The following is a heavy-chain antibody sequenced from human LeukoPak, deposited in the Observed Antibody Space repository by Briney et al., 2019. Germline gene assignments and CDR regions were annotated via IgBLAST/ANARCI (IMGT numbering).Heavy chain of an antibody. CDR1: GGSISSYY. J-gene: IGHJ5*02. D-gene: IGHD6-13*01. V-gene: IGHV4-59*01. CDR2: IYYSGST. Sequence: SETLSLTCTVSGGSISSYYWSWIRQPPGKGLEWIGYIYYSGSTNYNPSLKSRVTISVDTSKNQFSLKLSSVTAADTAVYYCANSSWFLGWFDPWGQGTLVTVSS. CDR3: ANSSWFLGWFDP.